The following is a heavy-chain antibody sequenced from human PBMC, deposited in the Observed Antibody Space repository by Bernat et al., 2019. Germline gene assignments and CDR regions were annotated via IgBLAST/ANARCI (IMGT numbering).Heavy chain of an antibody. J-gene: IGHJ3*02. CDR1: GFTFSSYA. V-gene: IGHV3-30-3*01. CDR3: ARDYCSGGSCYDAFDI. CDR2: ISYDGSNK. D-gene: IGHD2-15*01. Sequence: QVQLVESGGGVVQPGRSLRLSCAASGFTFSSYAMHWVRQAPGKGLEWVTVISYDGSNKYFADSVKGRFTISRDNSKNTQYLQMNNLRAEDTAVYYCARDYCSGGSCYDAFDIWGQGTMVTVSS.